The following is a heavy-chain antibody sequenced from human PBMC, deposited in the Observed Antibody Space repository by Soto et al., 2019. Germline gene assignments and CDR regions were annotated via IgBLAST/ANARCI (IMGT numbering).Heavy chain of an antibody. CDR2: MNPNSGNT. D-gene: IGHD3-10*01. CDR3: ARGLTMVRGAAEAY. J-gene: IGHJ4*02. V-gene: IGHV1-8*01. Sequence: QVQLVQSGAEVKKPGASVKVSCKASGYTFTSYDINWVRQATGQGLEWMGWMNPNSGNTGYAQKIQGRVTMTRNTSISTASMELSSLRSDDTAVYYCARGLTMVRGAAEAYWGQGTLVTVSS. CDR1: GYTFTSYD.